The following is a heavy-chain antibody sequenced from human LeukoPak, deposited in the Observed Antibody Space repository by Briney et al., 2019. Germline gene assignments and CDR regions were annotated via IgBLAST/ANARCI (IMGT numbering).Heavy chain of an antibody. Sequence: SVKVSCKASGYTFTGYYMHWVRQAPGQGLEWMGGIIPIFGTANYAQKFQGRVTITADESTSTAYMELSSLRSEDTAVYYCAGNGYSGYDGDYWGQGTLVTVSS. D-gene: IGHD5-12*01. J-gene: IGHJ4*02. CDR1: GYTFTGYY. CDR2: IIPIFGTA. CDR3: AGNGYSGYDGDY. V-gene: IGHV1-69*13.